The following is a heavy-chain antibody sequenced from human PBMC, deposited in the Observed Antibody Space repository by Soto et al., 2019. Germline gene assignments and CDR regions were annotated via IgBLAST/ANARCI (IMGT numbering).Heavy chain of an antibody. J-gene: IGHJ4*02. Sequence: GESLKISCETPGFSFTTYWIGWVRQMPGKGLEWMGIVYPGDSDTRYSPSLQGQVTISADKSITTAYLQWTSLKASDTAMYYCARHRTNWNFLGYYFDYWGQGTLVTVSS. D-gene: IGHD1-7*01. V-gene: IGHV5-51*01. CDR2: VYPGDSDT. CDR1: GFSFTTYW. CDR3: ARHRTNWNFLGYYFDY.